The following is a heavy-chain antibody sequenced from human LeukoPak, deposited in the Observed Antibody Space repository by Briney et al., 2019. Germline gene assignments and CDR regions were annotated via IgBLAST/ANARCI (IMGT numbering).Heavy chain of an antibody. D-gene: IGHD1-20*01. Sequence: PSETLSLTCTVSGASMSNHYWSWMRQSPGKGLEWLGYIYYTGSTNYNPSFQSRVSISLDTSKNQFSLRLSSVTATDTAVYYCTNYNRDRRFYSFAYWGQGALVTASS. J-gene: IGHJ4*02. CDR2: IYYTGST. CDR3: TNYNRDRRFYSFAY. V-gene: IGHV4-59*08. CDR1: GASMSNHY.